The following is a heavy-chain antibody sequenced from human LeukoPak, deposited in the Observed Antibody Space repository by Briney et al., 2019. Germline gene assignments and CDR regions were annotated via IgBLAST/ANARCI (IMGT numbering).Heavy chain of an antibody. CDR1: GGSISGSTYY. Sequence: SETLSLTCTVSGGSISGSTYYWGWIRQPPGKGLEWIGSIYYSGTTYYNPSLKSRVTFSMDTSKNQFSLNLTSVTAADTAVYYCAKDRSQLHRRPLGWFDTWGQGTLVTVSS. CDR3: AKDRSQLHRRPLGWFDT. J-gene: IGHJ5*02. CDR2: IYYSGTT. D-gene: IGHD5-24*01. V-gene: IGHV4-39*07.